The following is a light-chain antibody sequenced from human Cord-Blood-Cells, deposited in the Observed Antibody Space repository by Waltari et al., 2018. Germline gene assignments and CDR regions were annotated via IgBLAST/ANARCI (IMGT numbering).Light chain of an antibody. Sequence: QSVLTQPPSVSGAPGQRVTISCTGSSSNIGAGYDVHWYQQLPGTAPKLLIYGNSNRPSWVPDRFSGSKSGTSASLAITGLQAEDEADYYCQSYDSSLSALYVFGTGTKV. CDR1: SSNIGAGYD. J-gene: IGLJ1*01. CDR3: QSYDSSLSALYV. CDR2: GNS. V-gene: IGLV1-40*01.